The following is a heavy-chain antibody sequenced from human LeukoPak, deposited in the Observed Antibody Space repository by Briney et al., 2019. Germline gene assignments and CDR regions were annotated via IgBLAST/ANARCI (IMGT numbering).Heavy chain of an antibody. CDR2: IKLDGSEK. CDR3: ASCGTHWEAFVY. J-gene: IGHJ4*02. V-gene: IGHV3-7*01. D-gene: IGHD1-26*01. CDR1: GFTFSSYW. Sequence: GGSLRLSCAASGFTFSSYWMSWVRQAPRKGLEWVANIKLDGSEKYYVDSVKGRFTISRKNAKNSLYLQMNSLRAEDTAVYYCASCGTHWEAFVYWGQGTLVTVSS.